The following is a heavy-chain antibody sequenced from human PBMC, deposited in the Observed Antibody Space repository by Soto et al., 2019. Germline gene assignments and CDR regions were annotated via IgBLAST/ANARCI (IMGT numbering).Heavy chain of an antibody. CDR1: GYSFTNSL. Sequence: PGESMKICYKGAGYSFTNSLINWVRQMPGKGLEWMGRIDPSRSYTIYNPSFHGHVTISVDKCISTAYLQWSRLKASDTAKYYCARALTAVVRKIITGEQLRGDYGMDVWGQGTTVTVSS. J-gene: IGHJ6*02. V-gene: IGHV5-10-1*01. D-gene: IGHD3-10*01. CDR3: ARALTAVVRKIITGEQLRGDYGMDV. CDR2: IDPSRSYT.